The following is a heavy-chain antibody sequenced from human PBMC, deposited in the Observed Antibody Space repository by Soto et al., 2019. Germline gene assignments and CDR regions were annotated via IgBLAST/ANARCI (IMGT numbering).Heavy chain of an antibody. D-gene: IGHD3-22*01. J-gene: IGHJ4*02. CDR1: GFIFSNSA. V-gene: IGHV3-30-3*01. Sequence: PGGSLRLSCAGSGFIFSNSAFHWVRQAPGKGLEWVALISYGGNNKYYADSVKGRFTISRDNSKNTLYLQMHSLRADDTAVYYCAREVASYDRSGFFDYWGQGALVTVSS. CDR2: ISYGGNNK. CDR3: AREVASYDRSGFFDY.